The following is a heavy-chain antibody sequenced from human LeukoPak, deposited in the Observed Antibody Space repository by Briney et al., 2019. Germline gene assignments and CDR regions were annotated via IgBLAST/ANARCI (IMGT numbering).Heavy chain of an antibody. D-gene: IGHD4-17*01. J-gene: IGHJ4*02. CDR2: INHSGYT. V-gene: IGHV4-38-2*01. CDR3: TRMTTGHDY. CDR1: GYSISSGYY. Sequence: SETLSLTCAVSGYSISSGYYWSWVRQTPGKGLEWIGEINHSGYTNDSPSLKSRVTLSIDTSRKQLSLNLRSVTVADTGIYYCTRMTTGHDYWGQGTLVTVSS.